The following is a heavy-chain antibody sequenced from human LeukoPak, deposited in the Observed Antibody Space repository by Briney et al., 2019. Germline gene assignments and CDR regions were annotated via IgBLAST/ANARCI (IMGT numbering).Heavy chain of an antibody. Sequence: GGSLRLSCAASGFTFSSYAMSWVRQAPGKGLEWVSAISGSGGSTYYADSVRGRFTISRDNSKNTLYLQMNSLRAEDTAVYYCAKDLSEYSGSPTAFDYWGQGTLVTVSS. V-gene: IGHV3-23*01. D-gene: IGHD1-26*01. J-gene: IGHJ4*02. CDR3: AKDLSEYSGSPTAFDY. CDR1: GFTFSSYA. CDR2: ISGSGGST.